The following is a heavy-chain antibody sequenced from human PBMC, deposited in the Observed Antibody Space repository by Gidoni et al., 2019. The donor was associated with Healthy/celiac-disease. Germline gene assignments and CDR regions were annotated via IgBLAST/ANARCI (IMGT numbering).Heavy chain of an antibody. CDR2: IYYSGST. CDR1: GGPISSSSYY. CDR3: ARQGEGLAGTSYYFDY. Sequence: QLQLQESGPGLVKPSETLSLTCTVSGGPISSSSYYWGWIRQPPGKGLEWIGSIYYSGSTYYNPSLKSRVTISVDTSKNQFSLKLSSVTAADTAVYYCARQGEGLAGTSYYFDYWGQGTLVTVSS. J-gene: IGHJ4*02. V-gene: IGHV4-39*01. D-gene: IGHD6-19*01.